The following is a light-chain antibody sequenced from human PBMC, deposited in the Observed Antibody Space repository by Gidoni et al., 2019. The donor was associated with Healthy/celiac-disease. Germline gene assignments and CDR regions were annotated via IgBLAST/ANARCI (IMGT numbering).Light chain of an antibody. CDR1: SSDVGGYNY. J-gene: IGLJ3*02. CDR2: EVS. V-gene: IGLV2-14*01. Sequence: QSALPQPASVSGSPGQSITISCTGTSSDVGGYNYVSWYQQHPGKAPKLMIYEVSNRPSGVSNRFSGSKSGNTAALTISGLQAEDEADYYCSLYTSSSTPLFGGGTKLTVL. CDR3: SLYTSSSTPL.